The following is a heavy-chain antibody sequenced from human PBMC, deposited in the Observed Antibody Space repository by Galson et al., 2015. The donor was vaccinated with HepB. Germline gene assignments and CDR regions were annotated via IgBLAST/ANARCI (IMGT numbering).Heavy chain of an antibody. Sequence: SLRLSCAASGFTFSSYSMNWVRQAPGKGLEWVSSISSSSSYIYYADSVKGRFTISRDNAKNSLYLQMNSLRAEDTAVYYCARDNFYCSSTSCSDAFDIWGQGTMVTVSS. D-gene: IGHD2-2*01. J-gene: IGHJ3*02. CDR2: ISSSSSYI. CDR3: ARDNFYCSSTSCSDAFDI. CDR1: GFTFSSYS. V-gene: IGHV3-21*01.